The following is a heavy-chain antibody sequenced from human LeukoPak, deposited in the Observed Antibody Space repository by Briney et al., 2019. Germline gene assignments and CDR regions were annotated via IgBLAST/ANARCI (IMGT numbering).Heavy chain of an antibody. V-gene: IGHV3-23*01. Sequence: PGGSLRLSCAASGFTFSSYSMSWVRQAPGKGLEWVSLISGNAKNAYYADSVKGRFTISRDNSKNTLYLQMNSLRVEDTAVYYCAKDGKSDLLPYWGQGTLVTVSS. J-gene: IGHJ4*02. CDR1: GFTFSSYS. CDR2: ISGNAKNA. D-gene: IGHD1-26*01. CDR3: AKDGKSDLLPY.